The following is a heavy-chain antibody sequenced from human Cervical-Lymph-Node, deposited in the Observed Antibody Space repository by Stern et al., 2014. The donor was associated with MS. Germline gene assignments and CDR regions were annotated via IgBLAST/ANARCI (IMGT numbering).Heavy chain of an antibody. V-gene: IGHV3-30*04. CDR3: ARSIAAAGTRTPFDY. Sequence: DQLVESGGGVVQPGRSLRLSCAASKFTFSNYALHWVRQAPGKGLEWGALISYDGSHKYYADSVKGRFTISRDNSKNALYLQMNSLRAEDTALYYCARSIAAAGTRTPFDYWGQGTLVTVSS. CDR2: ISYDGSHK. J-gene: IGHJ4*02. CDR1: KFTFSNYA. D-gene: IGHD6-13*01.